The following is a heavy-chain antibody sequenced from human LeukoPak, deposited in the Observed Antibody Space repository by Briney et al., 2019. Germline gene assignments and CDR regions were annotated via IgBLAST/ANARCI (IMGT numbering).Heavy chain of an antibody. Sequence: PSETLSLTCAVYGGSFSGYYWSWIRQSPGKGLEWIGEINHSGSTNYNPSLKSRVTISVDTSKNQFSLKLSSVTAADTAVYYCASSGIAAAGTDYWGQGTLVTVSS. J-gene: IGHJ4*02. CDR2: INHSGST. D-gene: IGHD6-13*01. CDR1: GGSFSGYY. V-gene: IGHV4-34*01. CDR3: ASSGIAAAGTDY.